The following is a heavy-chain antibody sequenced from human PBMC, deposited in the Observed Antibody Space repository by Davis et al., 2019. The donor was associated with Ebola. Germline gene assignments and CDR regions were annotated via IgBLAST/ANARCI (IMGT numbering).Heavy chain of an antibody. CDR2: IFYSGDT. CDR3: ARPTVAARAFED. V-gene: IGHV4-39*01. J-gene: IGHJ4*02. CDR1: GGSVSSPTYY. Sequence: PSETLSLTCTVSGGSVSSPTYYWGWIRQPPGKGLEWIGSIFYSGDTYYTPSLKSRVTFSIDTSKNQFSLRLSSVTAADTAVYYCARPTVAARAFEDWGQGTLVTVSS. D-gene: IGHD6-6*01.